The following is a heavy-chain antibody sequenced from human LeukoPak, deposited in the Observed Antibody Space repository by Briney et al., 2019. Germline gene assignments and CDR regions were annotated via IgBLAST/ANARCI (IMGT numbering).Heavy chain of an antibody. J-gene: IGHJ4*02. Sequence: ASVKVSCKASGYTFTAYYLHWVRQAPGQGLEWMGWINPNSGGTNYAQKFQGRVTMTRDTSINTAYMALSSLRSDDTALYYCARDFNTPSLDYWGQGTLVTVSS. CDR3: ARDFNTPSLDY. V-gene: IGHV1-2*02. CDR1: GYTFTAYY. CDR2: INPNSGGT. D-gene: IGHD2/OR15-2a*01.